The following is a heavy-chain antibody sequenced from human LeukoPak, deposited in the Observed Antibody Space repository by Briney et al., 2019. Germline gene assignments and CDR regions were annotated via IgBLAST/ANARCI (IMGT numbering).Heavy chain of an antibody. V-gene: IGHV1-69*04. D-gene: IGHD5-18*01. CDR2: IIPILGIA. Sequence: SVKVSCKASGGTFSSYAISWVRQAPGQGLEWMGRIIPILGIANYAQKLQGRVTITADKSTSTAYMELSSLRSEDTAVYYCARVNSRGYSYGLDYWGQGTLVTVSS. CDR3: ARVNSRGYSYGLDY. CDR1: GGTFSSYA. J-gene: IGHJ4*02.